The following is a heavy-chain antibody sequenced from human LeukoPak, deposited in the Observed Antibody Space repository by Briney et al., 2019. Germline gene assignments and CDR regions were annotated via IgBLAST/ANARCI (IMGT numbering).Heavy chain of an antibody. CDR1: GGSISSYY. D-gene: IGHD6-6*01. J-gene: IGHJ4*02. CDR2: IYYSGST. Sequence: SETLSLTCTVSGGSISSYYWSWIRQPLGKGLEWIGYIYYSGSTNYNPSLKSRVTISVDTSKNQFSLKLSSVTAADAAVYYCARERKQLLFDYWGQGTLVTVSS. V-gene: IGHV4-59*01. CDR3: ARERKQLLFDY.